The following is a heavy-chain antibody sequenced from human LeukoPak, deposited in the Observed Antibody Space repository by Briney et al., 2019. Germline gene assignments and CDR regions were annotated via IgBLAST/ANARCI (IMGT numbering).Heavy chain of an antibody. CDR3: VSGSGWIFDF. D-gene: IGHD6-19*01. Sequence: GGSLTLSCAASGLRFSSYWMDRVRQAPGKGLEWVAHIKEDGSGEYYVDSVKGRFTISIDNAKKSMYLQMNSLRVEDTAIYYCVSGSGWIFDFWGQGTLVTVSS. J-gene: IGHJ5*01. CDR1: GLRFSSYW. CDR2: IKEDGSGE. V-gene: IGHV3-7*03.